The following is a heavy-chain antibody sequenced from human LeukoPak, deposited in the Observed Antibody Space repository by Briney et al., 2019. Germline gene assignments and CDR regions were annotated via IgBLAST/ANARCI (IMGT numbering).Heavy chain of an antibody. CDR3: SKGVWGGG. D-gene: IGHD7-27*01. V-gene: IGHV3-23*01. CDR2: ISGRGKRT. CDR1: GLTFNRYA. J-gene: IGHJ6*01. Sequence: GGPLRLSCAPSGLTFNRYAMTWVRQAPAKGLAWVSGISGRGKRTDYADSVRGHFTISRDTSKNTLYLHMNPLRGEDPPLYYCSKGVWGGGWGKVTPVSFSS.